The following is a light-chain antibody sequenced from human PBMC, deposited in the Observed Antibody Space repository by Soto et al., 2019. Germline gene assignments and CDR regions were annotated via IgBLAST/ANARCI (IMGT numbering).Light chain of an antibody. CDR1: SSDVGADNS. CDR2: AVS. V-gene: IGLV2-14*03. CDR3: SSFTTSSHVV. J-gene: IGLJ2*01. Sequence: SVVPQPASVPGSPGQSITISCTGTSSDVGADNSVSWYQQHPGKAPQLMIYAVSHRPSRVSSRFSGSKSGNTISLTISGIQAEDEADYYCSSFTTSSHVVFGGGTKVTVL.